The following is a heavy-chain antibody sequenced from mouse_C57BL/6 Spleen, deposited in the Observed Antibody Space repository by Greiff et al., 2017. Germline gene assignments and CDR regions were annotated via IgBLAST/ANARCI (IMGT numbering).Heavy chain of an antibody. J-gene: IGHJ2*01. Sequence: QVQLKESGAELARPGASVKLSCKASGYTFTSYGISWVKQRTGQGLEWIGEIYPRSGNTYYNEKFKGKATLTADKSSSTAYMELRSLTSEDSAVYFCARPYGYDGEDYFDYWGQGTTLTVSS. V-gene: IGHV1-81*01. D-gene: IGHD2-2*01. CDR3: ARPYGYDGEDYFDY. CDR2: IYPRSGNT. CDR1: GYTFTSYG.